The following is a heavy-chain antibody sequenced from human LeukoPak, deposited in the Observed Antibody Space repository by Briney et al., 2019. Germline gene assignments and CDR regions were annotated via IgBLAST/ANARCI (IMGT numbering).Heavy chain of an antibody. CDR2: IYTSGST. J-gene: IGHJ4*02. CDR3: ARQATRVVDY. CDR1: GGSISSGSYY. Sequence: SETLSLTCTVSGGSISSGSYYWSWIRQPTGKGLEWIGRIYTSGSTNYNPSLKSRVTISVDTSKNQFSLKLSSVTAADTAVYYCARQATRVVDYWGQGTLVTVSS. D-gene: IGHD2-15*01. V-gene: IGHV4-61*02.